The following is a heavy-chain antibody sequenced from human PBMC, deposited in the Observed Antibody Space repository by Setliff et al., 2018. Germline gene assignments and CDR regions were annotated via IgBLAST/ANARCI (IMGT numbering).Heavy chain of an antibody. D-gene: IGHD2-2*01. V-gene: IGHV4-59*01. CDR3: ARTDLRYQTDY. CDR2: IYYGGST. CDR1: GGSISSYY. J-gene: IGHJ4*02. Sequence: SETLSLTCTVSGGSISSYYWSWIRQPPGKGLEWIGYIYYGGSTNYNPSLNSRVAISKDTSKNQFSLKLSSVTAADTAVYYCARTDLRYQTDYWGQGTLVTVSS.